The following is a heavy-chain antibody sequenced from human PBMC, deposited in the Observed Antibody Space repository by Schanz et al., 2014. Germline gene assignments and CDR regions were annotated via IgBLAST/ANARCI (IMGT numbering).Heavy chain of an antibody. J-gene: IGHJ4*02. CDR2: ISGGGGTT. CDR1: GFNFSDYA. V-gene: IGHV3-23*04. CDR3: AASSGWHPSTDY. D-gene: IGHD6-19*01. Sequence: EVQLVESGGGLVQPGGSLRLSCAASGFNFSDYAMCWVRQAPGKGLEWVSAISGGGGTTNYADSVKGRFTISRDNAKSSLYLQMNSLRVEDTAVYYCAASSGWHPSTDYWGQGTLVTVSS.